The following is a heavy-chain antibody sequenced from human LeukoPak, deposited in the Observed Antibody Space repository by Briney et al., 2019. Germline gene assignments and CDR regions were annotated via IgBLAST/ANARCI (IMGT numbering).Heavy chain of an antibody. J-gene: IGHJ4*02. V-gene: IGHV1-69*06. CDR3: ARGGVPPHYFDS. CDR1: GGTFSSYA. CDR2: IIPIFGTA. Sequence: ASVKVSCKASGGTFSSYAISWVRQAPGQGLEWMGGIIPIFGTANYAQKFQGRVTITADKSTSTAYMELSSLRSEDTAVYYCARGGVPPHYFDSWGQGTLVTVSS. D-gene: IGHD3-10*01.